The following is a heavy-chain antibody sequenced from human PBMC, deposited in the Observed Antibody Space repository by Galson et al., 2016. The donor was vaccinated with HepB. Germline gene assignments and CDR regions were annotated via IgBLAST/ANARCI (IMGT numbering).Heavy chain of an antibody. D-gene: IGHD5-12*01. CDR1: GFVFKSYA. CDR3: AKRAKYSGNDFDF. Sequence: LRLSCAASGFVFKSYAIHWVRQAPGKGLDWVAVISHDGTIKHYADSVKGRFTISRDNSQNTMHLQMSGLRPEDTARYYCAKRAKYSGNDFDFWGQGTLVTVSS. J-gene: IGHJ4*02. CDR2: ISHDGTIK. V-gene: IGHV3-30*18.